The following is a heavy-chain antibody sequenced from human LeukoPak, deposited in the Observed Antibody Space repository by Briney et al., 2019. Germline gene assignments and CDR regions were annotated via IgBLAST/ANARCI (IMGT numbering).Heavy chain of an antibody. D-gene: IGHD3-9*01. CDR2: TRSSSSYK. CDR3: AREKYDILTGYSPYFFDY. Sequence: PGGSLRLSCAASGFTFSSYSMNWVRQAPGKGLEWVSSTRSSSSYKYYADSVKGRFTISRDNAKNSLYLQMNSLGAEDTAVYYCAREKYDILTGYSPYFFDYWGQGTLVTVSS. J-gene: IGHJ4*02. CDR1: GFTFSSYS. V-gene: IGHV3-21*01.